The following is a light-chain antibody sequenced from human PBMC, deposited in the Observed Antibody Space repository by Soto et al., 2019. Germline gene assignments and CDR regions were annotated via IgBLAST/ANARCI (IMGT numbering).Light chain of an antibody. CDR2: GAS. Sequence: EIVMTQSPATLSLSPGEIATLSCRASQSVSSNLAWYQQKPGQAPGLLIYGASTRATGIPARFSGSGSGTEFTLTMSSLQSEDFAVYYCQQYNNWPPNTFGQATRLEIK. J-gene: IGKJ5*01. V-gene: IGKV3-15*01. CDR3: QQYNNWPPNT. CDR1: QSVSSN.